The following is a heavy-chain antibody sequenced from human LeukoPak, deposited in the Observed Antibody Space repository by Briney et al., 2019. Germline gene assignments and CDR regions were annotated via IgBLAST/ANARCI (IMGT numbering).Heavy chain of an antibody. CDR2: INPNSGGT. J-gene: IGHJ3*02. CDR1: EYTFTGYY. D-gene: IGHD6-19*01. V-gene: IGHV1-2*02. CDR3: ARDPVAVAGTVGDAFDI. Sequence: ASVRVSCKASEYTFTGYYMHWVRQAPGQGLEWMGWINPNSGGTNYAETVQGRVTITRDTSMSTAYLELSRLRSDDTAVYYCARDPVAVAGTVGDAFDIWGQGTMVTVSS.